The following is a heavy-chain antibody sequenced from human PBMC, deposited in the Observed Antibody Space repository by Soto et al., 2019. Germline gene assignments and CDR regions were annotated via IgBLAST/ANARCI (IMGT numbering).Heavy chain of an antibody. D-gene: IGHD6-19*01. CDR1: GFTFSSYA. CDR2: ISGSGGST. CDR3: AKAPNLKSSRCNISDF. V-gene: IGHV3-23*01. Sequence: VGSLRLSCAASGFTFSSYAMRWVRQAQGKGLEWVSAISGSGGSTYYADSVKGRFTISRDNSKNTLYLQMNSLRAEDTAVYYCAKAPNLKSSRCNISDFWRQGTPVLVSS. J-gene: IGHJ6*01.